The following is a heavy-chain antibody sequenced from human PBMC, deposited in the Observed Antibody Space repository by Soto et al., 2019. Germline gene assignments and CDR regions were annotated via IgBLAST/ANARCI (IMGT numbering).Heavy chain of an antibody. CDR1: GFTFSSYW. D-gene: IGHD6-13*01. Sequence: PGGSLRLSCAASGFTFSSYWMHWVRQAPGKGLGWVSRIEGDGSSTTSADSVKGRFTVSRDDARNTLYLQMSSLRADDTAIYYCAREGLDTAGFFDVWGQGTMVTVSS. V-gene: IGHV3-74*01. J-gene: IGHJ3*01. CDR2: IEGDGSST. CDR3: AREGLDTAGFFDV.